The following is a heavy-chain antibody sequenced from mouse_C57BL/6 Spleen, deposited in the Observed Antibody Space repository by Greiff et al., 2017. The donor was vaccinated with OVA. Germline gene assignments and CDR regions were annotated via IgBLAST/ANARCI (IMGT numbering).Heavy chain of an antibody. CDR2: IYPGSGST. Sequence: VQLQQPGAELVKPGASEKMSCKASGYTFTSYWITWVKQRPGQGLEWIGDIYPGSGSTNYNEKFKSKATLTVDTSSSTAYMQLSSLTSEDSAVYYCARWGSYDYGPFAYWGQGTLVTVSA. J-gene: IGHJ3*01. CDR3: ARWGSYDYGPFAY. D-gene: IGHD2-4*01. CDR1: GYTFTSYW. V-gene: IGHV1-55*01.